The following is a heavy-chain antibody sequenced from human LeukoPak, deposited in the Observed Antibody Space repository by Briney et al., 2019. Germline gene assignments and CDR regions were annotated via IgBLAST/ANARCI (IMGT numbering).Heavy chain of an antibody. CDR1: GFTFSTYG. D-gene: IGHD6-19*01. Sequence: PGGSLRLSRAASGFTFSTYGMHWVRQAPGKGLEWVAFIRYDGSIKYYADSVKGRFTISRDNSKSTLYLQLNSLRAEDTALYYCAKVFGVAVAGTRGFFDYWGQGTLVTVSS. CDR3: AKVFGVAVAGTRGFFDY. CDR2: IRYDGSIK. V-gene: IGHV3-30*02. J-gene: IGHJ4*02.